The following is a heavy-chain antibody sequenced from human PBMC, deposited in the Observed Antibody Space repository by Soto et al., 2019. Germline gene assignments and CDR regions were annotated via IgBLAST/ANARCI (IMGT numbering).Heavy chain of an antibody. CDR2: IYHSGST. Sequence: PSETLSLTCAVSGGSISSGGYSWSWIRQPPGKGLEWIGYIYHSGSTYYNPSLKSRVTISVDRSKNQFSLRLSSVTAADTAVYYCARAAAHDSSGYYFYDWGQGTLVTVSS. V-gene: IGHV4-30-2*01. D-gene: IGHD3-22*01. J-gene: IGHJ4*02. CDR1: GGSISSGGYS. CDR3: ARAAAHDSSGYYFYD.